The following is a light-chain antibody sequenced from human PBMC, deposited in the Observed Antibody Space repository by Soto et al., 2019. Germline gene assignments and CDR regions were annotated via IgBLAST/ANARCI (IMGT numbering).Light chain of an antibody. CDR3: QSWGSSTVV. CDR1: KLGDKY. CDR2: QDS. J-gene: IGLJ2*01. Sequence: SYELTQPPSVSVSPEQTASITCSGDKLGDKYACWYQQKPGQSPVLVIYQDSKRPSGIPERFSGSSSGNTATLTISGTQAIDEADYYCQSWGSSTVVFGGGTKLTVL. V-gene: IGLV3-1*01.